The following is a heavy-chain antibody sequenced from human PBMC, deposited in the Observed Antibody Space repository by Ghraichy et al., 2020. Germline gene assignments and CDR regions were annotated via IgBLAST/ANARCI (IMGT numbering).Heavy chain of an antibody. V-gene: IGHV4-59*01. CDR3: ARDSGYYYDSSGYYY. J-gene: IGHJ4*02. D-gene: IGHD3-22*01. CDR1: GGSISSYY. Sequence: SETLSLTCTVSGGSISSYYWSWIRQPPGKGLEWIGYIYYSGSTNYNPSLKSRVTISVDTSKNQFSLKLSSVTAADTAVYYCARDSGYYYDSSGYYYWGQGTLVTVSS. CDR2: IYYSGST.